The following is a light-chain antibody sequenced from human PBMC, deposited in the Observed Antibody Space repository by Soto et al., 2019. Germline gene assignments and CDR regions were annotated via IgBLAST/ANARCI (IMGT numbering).Light chain of an antibody. Sequence: EIVLTQSPGTLSLSPGERATLSCRASESLSSAYLAWYQQKPGQAPRLLPYGASTRATGIPDRFSGSGSGTEFTLTISRLEPEDLAVYYCQQYGSSPPKTFGQGTKVDIK. CDR2: GAS. CDR1: ESLSSAY. V-gene: IGKV3-20*01. J-gene: IGKJ1*01. CDR3: QQYGSSPPKT.